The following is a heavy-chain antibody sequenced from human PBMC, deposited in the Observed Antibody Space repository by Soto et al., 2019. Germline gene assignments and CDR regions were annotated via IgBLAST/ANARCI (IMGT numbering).Heavy chain of an antibody. J-gene: IGHJ4*02. V-gene: IGHV4-30-4*01. CDR3: ARVEDGYHGPLDY. CDR2: IYYSGST. D-gene: IGHD5-12*01. CDR1: GGSISSGDYY. Sequence: SETLSLTCTVSGGSISSGDYYWSWIRQPPGKGLEWIGYIYYSGSTYYNPSLKSRVTISVDTSKNQFSLKLSSVTAADTAVYYCARVEDGYHGPLDYWGQGTLVTVS.